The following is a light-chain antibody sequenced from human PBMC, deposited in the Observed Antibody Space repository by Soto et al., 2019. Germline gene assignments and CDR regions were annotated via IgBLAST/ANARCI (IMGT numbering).Light chain of an antibody. Sequence: AIQITKYSSSLSASVGDTVTMSCRASRGVRSDVAWYQQRPGSVPKVLIYGAFNLYTGVPSRFSGSGYGSDFSLTISSLQPEDSATYYCLQYYNYPWKFGQGTKVDNK. V-gene: IGKV1-6*01. CDR2: GAF. CDR3: LQYYNYPWK. J-gene: IGKJ1*01. CDR1: RGVRSD.